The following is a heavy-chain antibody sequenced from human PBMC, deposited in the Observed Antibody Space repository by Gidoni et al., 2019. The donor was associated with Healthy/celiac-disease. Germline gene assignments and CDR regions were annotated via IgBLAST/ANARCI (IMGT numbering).Heavy chain of an antibody. CDR2: IYYSGST. J-gene: IGHJ4*02. V-gene: IGHV4-39*01. CDR3: AIGGALSGSYFDY. D-gene: IGHD1-26*01. CDR1: GGSISSSSYY. Sequence: QLQLQESGPGLVKPSETLSLTCTVSGGSISSSSYYWGWIRQPPGKGLEWIGSIYYSGSTYYYPTLKSRVTISVDTSKNQFSLKLSSVAAADTAVYYCAIGGALSGSYFDYWGQGTLVTVSS.